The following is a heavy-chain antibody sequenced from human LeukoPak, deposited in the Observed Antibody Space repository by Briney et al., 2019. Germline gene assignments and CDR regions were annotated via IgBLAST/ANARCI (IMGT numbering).Heavy chain of an antibody. CDR2: HNGNA. D-gene: IGHD2-21*01. J-gene: IGHJ4*02. V-gene: IGHV4-61*03. CDR1: GGSVSSDIYH. Sequence: SETLSLTCIVSGGSVSSDIYHWSWIRQAPGKGLEWIGHNGNANYNPSLQGRVTISIDTSKNHFTLSLNSVTAADTAVYYCATYYVGVGGRGHWGQGTLVTVSS. CDR3: ATYYVGVGGRGH.